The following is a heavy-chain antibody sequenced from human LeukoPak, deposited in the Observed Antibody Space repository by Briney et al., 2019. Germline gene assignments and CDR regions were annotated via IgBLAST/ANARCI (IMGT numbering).Heavy chain of an antibody. CDR3: AKAHYDFWSGYWVFDY. Sequence: GGSLRLSCAASGFTFSSYAMSWVRQAPGKGLEWVSGISGSGGSTYYADSVKGRFTISRDNSKNTLYLQMNSLRAEDTAVYYCAKAHYDFWSGYWVFDYWGQGTLVTVSS. CDR2: ISGSGGST. J-gene: IGHJ4*02. CDR1: GFTFSSYA. V-gene: IGHV3-23*01. D-gene: IGHD3-3*01.